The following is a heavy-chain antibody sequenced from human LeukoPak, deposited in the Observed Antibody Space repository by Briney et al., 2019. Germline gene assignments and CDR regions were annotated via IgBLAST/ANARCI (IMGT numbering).Heavy chain of an antibody. J-gene: IGHJ4*02. D-gene: IGHD5-18*01. V-gene: IGHV4-34*01. Sequence: PSETLSLTCAVYGGSFSGYYWSWIRQPPGKGLEWIGEINHSGSTNYNPFLKSRVTISVDTSKNQFSLKLSSVTAADTAVYYCARVDTAMVLDYWGQGTLVTVSS. CDR1: GGSFSGYY. CDR3: ARVDTAMVLDY. CDR2: INHSGST.